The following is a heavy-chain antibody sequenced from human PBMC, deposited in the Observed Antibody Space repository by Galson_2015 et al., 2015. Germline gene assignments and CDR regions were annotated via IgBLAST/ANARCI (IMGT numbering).Heavy chain of an antibody. Sequence: SVKVSCKASGGTFSSYTISWVRQAPGQGLEWMGRIIPILGTANYAQKFQGRVTITADKSTSTAYMELSSLRSEDTAVYYCARGGGGGYYPTYAFDIWGQGTMVTVSS. CDR3: ARGGGGGYYPTYAFDI. CDR2: IIPILGTA. J-gene: IGHJ3*02. CDR1: GGTFSSYT. D-gene: IGHD3-22*01. V-gene: IGHV1-69*08.